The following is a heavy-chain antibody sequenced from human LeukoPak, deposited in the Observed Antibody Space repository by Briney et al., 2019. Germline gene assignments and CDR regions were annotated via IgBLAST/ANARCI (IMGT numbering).Heavy chain of an antibody. J-gene: IGHJ4*02. CDR3: ASGHCSSTSCYTDGLDY. V-gene: IGHV4-34*01. CDR2: INHSGST. Sequence: SETLSLTCDVCGGSFSGYYWSWIRQPPGKGLEWIGEINHSGSTNYNPSLKSRVTISVDTSKNHFSLKLSSMTAADTAVYYCASGHCSSTSCYTDGLDYWGQGTLVTVSS. D-gene: IGHD2-2*02. CDR1: GGSFSGYY.